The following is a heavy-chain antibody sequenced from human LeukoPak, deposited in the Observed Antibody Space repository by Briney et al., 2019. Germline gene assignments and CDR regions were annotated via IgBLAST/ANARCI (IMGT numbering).Heavy chain of an antibody. J-gene: IGHJ3*02. D-gene: IGHD2-2*01. CDR1: GGSISSGDYY. CDR2: IYYSGST. V-gene: IGHV4-30-4*08. Sequence: SQTLSLTCTVSGGSISSGDYYWSWIRQPPGKGLEWIGYIYYSGSTYYNPSLKSRVTISVDTSKNQFSLKLSSVTAADTAVYYCARGADWVPERGGDAFDIWGQGTMVTVSS. CDR3: ARGADWVPERGGDAFDI.